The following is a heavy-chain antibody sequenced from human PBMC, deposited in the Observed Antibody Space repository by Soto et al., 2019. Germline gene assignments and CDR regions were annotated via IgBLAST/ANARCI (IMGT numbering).Heavy chain of an antibody. Sequence: QVQLVESGGGVVQPGGSLRLSCEASGFTFSKFGIHWVRQAPGKGLEWVAVVSYDGSFKYYADSGKGRFTISRDNSKNAPELQIHNPRPEGTALYSWAKNSLPMTFGHLSAGLDVWGQGTAVTVSS. CDR1: GFTFSKFG. V-gene: IGHV3-30*18. CDR3: AKNSLPMTFGHLSAGLDV. CDR2: VSYDGSFK. J-gene: IGHJ6*02. D-gene: IGHD2-15*01.